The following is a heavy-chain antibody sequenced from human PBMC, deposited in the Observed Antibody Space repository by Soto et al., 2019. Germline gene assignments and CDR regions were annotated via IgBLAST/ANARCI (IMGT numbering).Heavy chain of an antibody. D-gene: IGHD1-26*01. CDR3: AREYSVGPTSYDY. V-gene: IGHV3-74*01. CDR1: VFTFSIYW. Sequence: GSLIISCEVSVFTFSIYWMHWVRQAPVKGLVWFSLINSDGSLISYARSVNCRFTISIDNANNTLYLQMNSLRAEDTAVYYCAREYSVGPTSYDYWGQGTPVTVPQ. J-gene: IGHJ4*02. CDR2: INSDGSLI.